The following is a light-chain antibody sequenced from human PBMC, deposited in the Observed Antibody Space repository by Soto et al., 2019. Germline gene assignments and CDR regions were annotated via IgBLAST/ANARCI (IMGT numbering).Light chain of an antibody. Sequence: QSVLTQPPSASGTPGQRVTISCSGSSSNIGDNTVNWYQQLPGSAPKLLIYRNNQRPSGVPDRFSGSKSGTSASLAISGLQSEDEADYYCAAWDDSLNGYVFGTGTKLTVL. CDR3: AAWDDSLNGYV. J-gene: IGLJ1*01. V-gene: IGLV1-44*01. CDR2: RNN. CDR1: SSNIGDNT.